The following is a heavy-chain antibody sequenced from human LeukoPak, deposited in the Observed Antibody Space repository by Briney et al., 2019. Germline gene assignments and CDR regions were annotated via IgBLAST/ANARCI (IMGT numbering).Heavy chain of an antibody. CDR3: ARDKETAAGTWDY. CDR2: IYSGGST. V-gene: IGHV3-53*01. D-gene: IGHD6-13*01. Sequence: GGSLRLSCAASGFTVSSNYMSWVRQAPGKGLEWVSVIYSGGSTYYADSVKGRFTISRDNSKNTLYLQMNSLRAEDTAVYYCARDKETAAGTWDYWGQGTLVPVSS. CDR1: GFTVSSNY. J-gene: IGHJ4*02.